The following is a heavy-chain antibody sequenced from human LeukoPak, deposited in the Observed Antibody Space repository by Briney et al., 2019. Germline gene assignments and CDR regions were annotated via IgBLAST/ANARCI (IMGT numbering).Heavy chain of an antibody. CDR2: INAGNGNT. D-gene: IGHD3-10*02. J-gene: IGHJ3*02. Sequence: AASVKVSCKASGYTLTSYAMHWVRQAPGQRLEWMGWINAGNGNTKYSQKFQGRVTITRDTSASTAYMELSSLGSEDTAVYYCATTWRVLLCIKCAFDIWGQGTMVTVSS. V-gene: IGHV1-3*01. CDR1: GYTLTSYA. CDR3: ATTWRVLLCIKCAFDI.